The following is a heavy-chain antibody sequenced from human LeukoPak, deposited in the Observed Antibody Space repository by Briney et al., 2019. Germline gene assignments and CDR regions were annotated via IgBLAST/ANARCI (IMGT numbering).Heavy chain of an antibody. J-gene: IGHJ6*02. V-gene: IGHV3-30-3*01. CDR1: GFTFSSYA. CDR2: ISYDGSNK. Sequence: PGGSLRLSCAASGFTFSSYAMHWVRQAPGKGLEWVAVISYDGSNKYYADSVKGRFTISRDNSKNTLYLQMNSLRAEDTAVYYCARGTYYYDSSGYAPLDYYYGMDVWGQGTTVTVSS. D-gene: IGHD3-22*01. CDR3: ARGTYYYDSSGYAPLDYYYGMDV.